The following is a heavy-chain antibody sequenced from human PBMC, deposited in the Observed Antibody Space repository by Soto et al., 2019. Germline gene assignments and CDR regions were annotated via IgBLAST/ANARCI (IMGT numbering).Heavy chain of an antibody. Sequence: GESLKISCKGSGYNFAGYWIAWVRQMPGKGLELMGITYPSDSDTRYRPSFQGQVTISADKSISSAYLQWSSLRASDTAMYYCARGGVSTRTFDYWGQGTPVTVSS. D-gene: IGHD3-3*01. V-gene: IGHV5-51*01. CDR2: TYPSDSDT. CDR3: ARGGVSTRTFDY. J-gene: IGHJ4*02. CDR1: GYNFAGYW.